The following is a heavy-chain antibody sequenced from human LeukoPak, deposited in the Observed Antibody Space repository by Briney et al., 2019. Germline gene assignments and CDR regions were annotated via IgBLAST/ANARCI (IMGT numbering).Heavy chain of an antibody. V-gene: IGHV4-38-2*02. Sequence: SETLSLTCTVFGYSISSGYYWGWIRQPPGKGLEWIGSIYHSGSTYYNPSLKSRVTISVDTSKNQFSLKLSSVTAADTAVYYCARSYYASESPSDYWGQGTLVTVSS. CDR3: ARSYYASESPSDY. D-gene: IGHD3-10*01. CDR1: GYSISSGYY. J-gene: IGHJ4*02. CDR2: IYHSGST.